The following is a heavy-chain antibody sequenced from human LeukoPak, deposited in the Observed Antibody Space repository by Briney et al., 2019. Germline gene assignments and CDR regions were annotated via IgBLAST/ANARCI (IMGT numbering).Heavy chain of an antibody. CDR3: ARDFDSSGYYVPFDY. D-gene: IGHD3-22*01. Sequence: PGGSLRLSCAASGFTFSSYEMNWVRQAPGKGLEWVSYISSSGSTIYYADSVKGRFTISRDNAKNSLYLQMNSLRAEDTAVYYCARDFDSSGYYVPFDYWGQGTLVTVSS. CDR2: ISSSGSTI. V-gene: IGHV3-48*03. CDR1: GFTFSSYE. J-gene: IGHJ4*02.